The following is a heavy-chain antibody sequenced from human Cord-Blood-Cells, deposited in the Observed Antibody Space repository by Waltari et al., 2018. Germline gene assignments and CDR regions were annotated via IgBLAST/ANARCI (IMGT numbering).Heavy chain of an antibody. CDR2: IYYSGST. CDR1: GGSVSSGSYY. D-gene: IGHD6-13*01. J-gene: IGHJ4*02. CDR3: ARRGGIAAAVDY. Sequence: QVQLQESGPGLVKPSETLSLTCTVSGGSVSSGSYYWSWIRQPQGKGLEWIGYIYYSGSTNYNPSLKSRVTISVDTSKNQFSLKLSSVTAADTAVYYCARRGGIAAAVDYWGQGTLVTVSS. V-gene: IGHV4-61*01.